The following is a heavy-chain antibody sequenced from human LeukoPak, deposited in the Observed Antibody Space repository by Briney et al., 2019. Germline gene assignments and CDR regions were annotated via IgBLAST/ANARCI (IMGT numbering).Heavy chain of an antibody. CDR1: GGTFSSYA. CDR2: IIPILGIA. V-gene: IGHV1-69*04. J-gene: IGHJ6*02. D-gene: IGHD4-17*01. CDR3: ATYYGDYVPNYYYYGMGV. Sequence: GASVKVSCKASGGTFSSYAISWVRQAPGQGLEWMGRIIPILGIANYAQKFQGRVTITADKSTSTAYMELSSLRSEDTAVYYCATYYGDYVPNYYYYGMGVWGQGTTVTVSS.